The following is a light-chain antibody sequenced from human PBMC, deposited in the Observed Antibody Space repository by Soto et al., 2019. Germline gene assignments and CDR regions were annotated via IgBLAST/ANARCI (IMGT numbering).Light chain of an antibody. CDR1: SSDVGGYNH. CDR3: CSYAGSDTWEV. V-gene: IGLV2-11*01. CDR2: DVN. Sequence: QSALTQPRSVSGSPGQSVTISSTGTSSDVGGYNHVSWYLQYPGKAPKVMIYDVNKRPSGVPDRFSASKSGNTASLTISGLQADDDGDYYCCSYAGSDTWEVFGTGTKLTVL. J-gene: IGLJ1*01.